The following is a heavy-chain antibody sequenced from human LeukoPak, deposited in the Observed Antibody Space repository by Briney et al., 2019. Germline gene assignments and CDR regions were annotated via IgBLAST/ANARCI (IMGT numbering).Heavy chain of an antibody. CDR1: GGSISSYY. Sequence: ASETLSLTCSVSGGSISSYYWSWIRQPPGEGLEYIAYSYYSGSTDYNPSLKSRVTISVDTSNQFSLMLTSVTAADTAVYYCARQSIAARRAFDIWGQGTMVTVSS. CDR3: ARQSIAARRAFDI. CDR2: SYYSGST. D-gene: IGHD6-6*01. V-gene: IGHV4-59*08. J-gene: IGHJ3*02.